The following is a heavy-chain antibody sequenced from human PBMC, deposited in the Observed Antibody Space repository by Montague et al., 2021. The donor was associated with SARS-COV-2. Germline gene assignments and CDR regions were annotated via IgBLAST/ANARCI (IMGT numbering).Heavy chain of an antibody. Sequence: SLRLSCAASGSTFSYYDMNWVRQAPGKGPEWISYISTSAYTTSYAGSVKGRFTISRDNGKNSLYLQMNSLRVDDTAVYYCTRDYRSVVGDGLDIWGQGTKVTVSS. V-gene: IGHV3-48*03. CDR3: TRDYRSVVGDGLDI. D-gene: IGHD3-16*02. CDR2: ISTSAYTT. CDR1: GSTFSYYD. J-gene: IGHJ3*02.